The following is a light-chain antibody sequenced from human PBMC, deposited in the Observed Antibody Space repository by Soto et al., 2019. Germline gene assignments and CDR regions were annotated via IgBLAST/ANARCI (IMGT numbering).Light chain of an antibody. V-gene: IGLV2-14*01. CDR1: SSDVGGYDF. Sequence: QSALTQPASVSGSPGQSITITCTGTSSDVGGYDFVSWYQHHPGKAPKLIIYEVRTRPSGVSDRFSGSKSGNTASLTISGLQAEDESDYYCSSYTIDWGVFGTGTKVTVL. CDR2: EVR. J-gene: IGLJ1*01. CDR3: SSYTIDWGV.